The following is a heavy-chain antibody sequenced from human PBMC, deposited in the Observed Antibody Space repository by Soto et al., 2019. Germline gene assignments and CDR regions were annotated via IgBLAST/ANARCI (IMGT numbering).Heavy chain of an antibody. CDR2: IYWDDDK. J-gene: IGHJ4*02. CDR3: ARVDGGYGNFDY. D-gene: IGHD5-12*01. Sequence: QITLKESGPTLVKPTQTLTLTCTFSGFSLSTSGVGVGWIRQPPGQALEWLALIYWDDDKRYSPSVKSRLTITKDTSKYPVVLTMTNMDPVDTATYYCARVDGGYGNFDYWGQGTLVTVSS. V-gene: IGHV2-5*02. CDR1: GFSLSTSGVG.